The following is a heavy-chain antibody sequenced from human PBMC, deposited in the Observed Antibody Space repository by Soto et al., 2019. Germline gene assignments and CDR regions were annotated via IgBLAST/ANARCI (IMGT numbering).Heavy chain of an antibody. CDR2: IYYSGST. D-gene: IGHD3-10*01. J-gene: IGHJ4*02. CDR1: GGSISSSSYY. V-gene: IGHV4-39*01. Sequence: SETLSLTCTVSGGSISSSSYYWGWIRQPPGKGLEWIGSIYYSGSTYYNPSLKSRVTISVDTSKNQFSLKLSSVTAADTAVYYCGSGGFGGEQPYYFDYWGQGTLVTVSS. CDR3: GSGGFGGEQPYYFDY.